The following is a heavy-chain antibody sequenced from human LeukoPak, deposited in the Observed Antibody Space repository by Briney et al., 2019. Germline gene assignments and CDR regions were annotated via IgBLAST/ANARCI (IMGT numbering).Heavy chain of an antibody. Sequence: PGGSLRLSCAASGFTVSSNCMSWVRQAPGKGLEWVSVIYSGGSTYYADSVKGRFTISRDNSKNTLYLQMNSLRAEDTAVYYCAKQFYYDSSGYIDYWGQGTLVTVSS. CDR2: IYSGGST. CDR1: GFTVSSNC. CDR3: AKQFYYDSSGYIDY. D-gene: IGHD3-22*01. J-gene: IGHJ4*02. V-gene: IGHV3-53*01.